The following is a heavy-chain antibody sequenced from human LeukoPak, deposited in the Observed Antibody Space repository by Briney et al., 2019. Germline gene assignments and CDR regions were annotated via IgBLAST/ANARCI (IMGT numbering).Heavy chain of an antibody. Sequence: ASVKVSCKASGYAFTPYYMHWVRQAPGQGLEWMGWIYPDNGGTYYAQKFQGRVTMTRDTSITPVYMELNSLRSDDTAIYYCVRENWYYDYWGQGTLVTVSS. V-gene: IGHV1-2*02. CDR2: IYPDNGGT. J-gene: IGHJ4*02. CDR1: GYAFTPYY. D-gene: IGHD1-1*01. CDR3: VRENWYYDY.